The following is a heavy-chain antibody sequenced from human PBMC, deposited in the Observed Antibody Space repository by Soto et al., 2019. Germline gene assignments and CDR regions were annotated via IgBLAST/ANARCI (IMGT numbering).Heavy chain of an antibody. J-gene: IGHJ4*02. D-gene: IGHD4-17*01. V-gene: IGHV3-11*06. CDR1: GFTFSDYY. CDR3: AREDGNTRAR. CDR2: ISSSGDYT. Sequence: QVQLVESGGGLVKPGGSLRLSCAASGFTFSDYYLSWIRQAPGKGLEWVSYISSSGDYTKYADSVKGRFTISRDNAKNSLYLQLNSLRDEDTAIYYCAREDGNTRARWGQGTLVTVSS.